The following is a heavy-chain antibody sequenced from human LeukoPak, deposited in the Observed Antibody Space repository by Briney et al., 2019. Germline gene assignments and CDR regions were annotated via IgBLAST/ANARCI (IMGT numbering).Heavy chain of an antibody. CDR3: VRDRELAY. CDR1: GYSISSGYD. D-gene: IGHD1-1*01. Sequence: SETLSLTCTVSGYSISSGYDWGWIRQPPGKGLEWIGSIYYRRTLYYNPSLESRVTISIDTSKNQFSLTLSSVTAADTAVYYCVRDRELAYWGQGILVTVSS. CDR2: IYYRRTL. V-gene: IGHV4-38-2*02. J-gene: IGHJ4*02.